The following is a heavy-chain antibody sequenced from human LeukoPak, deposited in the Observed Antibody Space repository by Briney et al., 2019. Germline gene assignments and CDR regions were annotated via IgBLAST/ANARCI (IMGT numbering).Heavy chain of an antibody. CDR3: AKDQYRIAVAGVFDY. Sequence: GGSLRLSCAASGFTFSTYAMSWVRQAPGKGLEWVSSISGTVSTTYYADSVKGRFTISRDNSKNTLYLQMNSLRAEDTAVYYCAKDQYRIAVAGVFDYWGQGTLVTVSS. CDR1: GFTFSTYA. CDR2: ISGTVSTT. D-gene: IGHD6-19*01. V-gene: IGHV3-23*01. J-gene: IGHJ4*02.